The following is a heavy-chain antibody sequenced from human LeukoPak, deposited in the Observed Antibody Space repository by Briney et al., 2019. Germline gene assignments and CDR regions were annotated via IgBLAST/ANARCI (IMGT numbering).Heavy chain of an antibody. D-gene: IGHD1-1*01. CDR1: GFTFRNFW. Sequence: GGSLRLSCAAPGFTFRNFWMSWVREAPGRGLEWVANIHPEGNEKYHVEAAKGRFTISRDNAKYSLFLQMNGLRVEDTAVYYCARGDDFSGDHWGQGTLVTVSS. CDR2: IHPEGNEK. J-gene: IGHJ4*02. CDR3: ARGDDFSGDH. V-gene: IGHV3-7*04.